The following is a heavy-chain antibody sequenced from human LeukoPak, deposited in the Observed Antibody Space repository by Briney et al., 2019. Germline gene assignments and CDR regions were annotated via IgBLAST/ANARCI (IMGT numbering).Heavy chain of an antibody. CDR1: GVTFSSYW. J-gene: IGHJ4*02. Sequence: GGSLRLSCAASGVTFSSYWRSWLRQAPGKGLEWVGNIKYDGSEKYYVYSVKGRFNTSTHNANNSLYLQKHSTRADAATVYYCAAEIEAAGLFFDYWGQGTMVTVSS. V-gene: IGHV3-7*01. CDR3: AAEIEAAGLFFDY. D-gene: IGHD6-13*01. CDR2: IKYDGSEK.